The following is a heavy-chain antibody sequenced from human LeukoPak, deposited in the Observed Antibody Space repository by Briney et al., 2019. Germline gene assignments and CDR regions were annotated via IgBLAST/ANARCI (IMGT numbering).Heavy chain of an antibody. CDR3: AKVFGLYYYGSGSTFDY. CDR2: ISWNSGSI. Sequence: PGGSLRLSCAASGFTFDDYAMHWVRQAPGKGLEWISGISWNSGSIGYADSVKGRFTISRDNAKNSLYLQMNSLRAEDTALYYCAKVFGLYYYGSGSTFDYWGQGTLVTVSS. J-gene: IGHJ4*02. V-gene: IGHV3-9*01. CDR1: GFTFDDYA. D-gene: IGHD3-10*01.